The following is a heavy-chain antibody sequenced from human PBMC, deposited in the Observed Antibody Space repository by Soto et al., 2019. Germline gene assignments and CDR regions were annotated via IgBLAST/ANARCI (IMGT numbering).Heavy chain of an antibody. Sequence: SGPTLVNPTQTLTLTCTFSGFSLSTSGMCVSWIRQPPGKALEWLALIDWDDDKYYSTSLKTRLTISKGTSKNQVVLTMTNMDPVDTATYYCAHSSGDYVGYYMDVWGKGTTVTVSS. J-gene: IGHJ6*03. CDR3: AHSSGDYVGYYMDV. CDR2: IDWDDDK. V-gene: IGHV2-70*12. CDR1: GFSLSTSGMC. D-gene: IGHD4-17*01.